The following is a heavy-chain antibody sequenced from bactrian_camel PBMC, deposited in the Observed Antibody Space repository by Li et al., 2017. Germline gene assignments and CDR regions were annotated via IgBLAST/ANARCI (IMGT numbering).Heavy chain of an antibody. CDR2: ISRDSATT. D-gene: IGHD6*01. Sequence: VQLVESGGGLVQPGGSLRLSCVASGFDFSSYAMSWVRQARGKGLEWVSTISRDSATTCYADSVKGRFTISRDNAKNTLYLQMDGLKPEDTALYYCAARACWYGDPLYRDAYSYWGQGTQVTVS. CDR3: AARACWYGDPLYRDAYSY. V-gene: IGHV3S42*01. J-gene: IGHJ4*01. CDR1: GFDFSSYA.